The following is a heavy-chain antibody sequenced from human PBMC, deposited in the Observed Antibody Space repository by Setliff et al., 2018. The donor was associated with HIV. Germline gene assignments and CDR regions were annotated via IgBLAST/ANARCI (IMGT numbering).Heavy chain of an antibody. CDR1: AASISSSTYY. V-gene: IGHV4-39*01. J-gene: IGHJ6*03. D-gene: IGHD1-1*01. CDR3: ARHMEYYYYYMDV. Sequence: SETLSLTCAVSAASISSSTYYWAWIRQPPGKGLEWIAAMHKGGSTHYNPSLKSRVTMFVDTSKNQFSLTVSSVTAADTAVYYCARHMEYYYYYMDVWGKGTTVTVSS. CDR2: MHKGGST.